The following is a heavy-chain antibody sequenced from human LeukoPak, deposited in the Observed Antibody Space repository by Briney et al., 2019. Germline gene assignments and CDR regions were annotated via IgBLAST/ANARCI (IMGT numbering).Heavy chain of an antibody. V-gene: IGHV1-69*05. CDR3: ATRGYSGYDRYYYYMDV. D-gene: IGHD5-12*01. J-gene: IGHJ6*03. Sequence: SVKVSCKASGGTFSSYAISWVRQAPGQGLEWMGGIIPIFGTANYAQKFQGRVTITTDESTSTAYMELSSLRSEDTAVYYCATRGYSGYDRYYYYMDVWGKGTTVTVSS. CDR2: IIPIFGTA. CDR1: GGTFSSYA.